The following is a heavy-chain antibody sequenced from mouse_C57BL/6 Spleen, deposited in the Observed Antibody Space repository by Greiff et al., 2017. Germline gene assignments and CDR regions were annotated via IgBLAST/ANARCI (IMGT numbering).Heavy chain of an antibody. Sequence: EVMLVESGGGLVKPGGSLKLSCAASGFTFSSYAMSWVRQTPEKRLEWVATISAGGSYTYYPDNVKGRFTISRDNAKNNLYLQMSHLKSEDTAMYYCARDYYGSLYFDYWGQGTTLTVSS. D-gene: IGHD1-1*01. CDR1: GFTFSSYA. V-gene: IGHV5-4*01. J-gene: IGHJ2*01. CDR2: ISAGGSYT. CDR3: ARDYYGSLYFDY.